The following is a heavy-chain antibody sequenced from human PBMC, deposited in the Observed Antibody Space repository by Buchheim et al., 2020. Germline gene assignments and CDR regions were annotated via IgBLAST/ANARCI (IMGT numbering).Heavy chain of an antibody. Sequence: QVQLVQSGAEVKKPGASVKVSCKASGYTFTGYYMHWVRQAPGQGLEWMGWINPNSGGTNYAQKFQGWVTMTRDTSISTANMELSGLRSDDTAVYYCAAESLGYCSGGSCYGSGGMDVWGQGTT. J-gene: IGHJ6*02. CDR2: INPNSGGT. CDR1: GYTFTGYY. V-gene: IGHV1-2*04. CDR3: AAESLGYCSGGSCYGSGGMDV. D-gene: IGHD2-15*01.